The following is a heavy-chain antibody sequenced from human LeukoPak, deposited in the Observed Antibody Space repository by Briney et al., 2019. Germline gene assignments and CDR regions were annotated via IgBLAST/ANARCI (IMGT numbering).Heavy chain of an antibody. CDR1: GFTFDDYA. CDR2: ISWNSGSI. CDR3: AKGYCSSTSCYTAGWFDP. Sequence: PGGSLRLSCAASGFTFDDYAMHWVRQAPGKGLEWVSGISWNSGSIGYADSVKGRFTISRDNAKNSLCLQMNSLRAEDTALYYCAKGYCSSTSCYTAGWFDPWGQGTLVTVSS. J-gene: IGHJ5*02. V-gene: IGHV3-9*01. D-gene: IGHD2-2*02.